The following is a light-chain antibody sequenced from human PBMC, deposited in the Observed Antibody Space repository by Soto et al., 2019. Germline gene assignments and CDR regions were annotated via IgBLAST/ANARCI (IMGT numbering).Light chain of an antibody. Sequence: EIVLTQSPGTLSLSPGERATLSCRASQSVSSSYLAWYQQKPGQAPRLLIYGASSRATGIPDRFSGSGSGTEFTLAINSLQSEDSAVYYCQQYNDWPPITFGQGTRLEIK. CDR2: GAS. J-gene: IGKJ5*01. CDR3: QQYNDWPPIT. V-gene: IGKV3-20*01. CDR1: QSVSSSY.